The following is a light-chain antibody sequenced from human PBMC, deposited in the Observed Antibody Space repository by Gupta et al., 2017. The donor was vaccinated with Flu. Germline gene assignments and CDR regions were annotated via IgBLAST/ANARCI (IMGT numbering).Light chain of an antibody. CDR1: QSVSSY. CDR3: QQRSNWPPVLT. V-gene: IGKV3-11*01. J-gene: IGKJ4*01. CDR2: DAS. Sequence: EIVLTHSPAPLSLSPGERATLSCRASQSVSSYLAWYQQKPGQAPRLLIYDASIRATGIPARFRGSGSGTDFTLTISSLEPEDFAVYYCQQRSNWPPVLTFGGGTKVEIK.